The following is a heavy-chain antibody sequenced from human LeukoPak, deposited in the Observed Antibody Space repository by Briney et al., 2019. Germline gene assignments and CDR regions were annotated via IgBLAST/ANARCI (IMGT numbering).Heavy chain of an antibody. CDR1: GFTFSSYS. CDR3: ASSKDIWNWFDP. Sequence: GGSLRLSCVASGFTFSSYSMNWVRQAPGKGLEWVSYISSSSSTIYYADSVKGRFTISRDNAKNSLYLQMNSLRAEDTAVYYCASSKDIWNWFDPWGQGTLVTVSS. J-gene: IGHJ5*02. CDR2: ISSSSSTI. D-gene: IGHD2-15*01. V-gene: IGHV3-48*04.